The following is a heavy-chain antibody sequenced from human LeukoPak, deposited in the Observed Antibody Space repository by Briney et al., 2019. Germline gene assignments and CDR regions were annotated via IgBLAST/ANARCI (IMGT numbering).Heavy chain of an antibody. V-gene: IGHV3-48*01. CDR3: ARASYYDSSGYYHTHFDY. CDR2: ISSSSTTI. Sequence: GGSLRLSCAASGFTFSSYAMHWVRQAPGKGLEWVSYISSSSTTIYDADSVKGRFTISRDNAKNSLFLQMNSLSAEDTAVYYCARASYYDSSGYYHTHFDYWGQGTLVTVSS. D-gene: IGHD3-22*01. J-gene: IGHJ4*02. CDR1: GFTFSSYA.